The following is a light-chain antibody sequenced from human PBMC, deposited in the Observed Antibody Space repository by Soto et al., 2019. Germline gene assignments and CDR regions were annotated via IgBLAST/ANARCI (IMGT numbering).Light chain of an antibody. CDR3: QRYGASPLT. CDR1: QTVSSRN. CDR2: GAS. V-gene: IGKV3-20*01. J-gene: IGKJ4*01. Sequence: EIVLTQSPDTLSLSPWERATLSCRASQTVSSRNVAWYQQRPGQAPRLLIYGASSRASGIPDRFSGSGSGTDFTLTISRLEPEDFAVYYCQRYGASPLTFGGGTKVDIK.